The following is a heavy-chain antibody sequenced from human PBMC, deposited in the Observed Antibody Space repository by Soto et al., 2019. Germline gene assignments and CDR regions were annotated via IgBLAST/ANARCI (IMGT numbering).Heavy chain of an antibody. CDR1: GITFSSYA. Sequence: GGSLRLSCSASGITFSSYAMHWVRQAPGKGLEYVSAISSNGGSTYYADSVKGRFTISRDNSKNTLYLQMSSLRAEDTAVYYCVIDTVTTLGPGYFDYWGQGTLVTVSS. CDR2: ISSNGGST. CDR3: VIDTVTTLGPGYFDY. J-gene: IGHJ4*02. D-gene: IGHD4-4*01. V-gene: IGHV3-64D*08.